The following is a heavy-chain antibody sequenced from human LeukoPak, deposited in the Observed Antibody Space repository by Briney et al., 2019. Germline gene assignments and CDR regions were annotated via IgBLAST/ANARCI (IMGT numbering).Heavy chain of an antibody. CDR3: ARDQQLRYFDWFPKYFDY. J-gene: IGHJ4*02. D-gene: IGHD3-9*01. V-gene: IGHV3-11*01. CDR2: ISSSSSTI. Sequence: PGGSLRLSRAASGFTFSDYYMNWIRQAPGQGLEWISYISSSSSTIYYADSVKGRFTISRDNAKNSLYLQMNSLRAEDTAVYYCARDQQLRYFDWFPKYFDYWGQGTLVTVSS. CDR1: GFTFSDYY.